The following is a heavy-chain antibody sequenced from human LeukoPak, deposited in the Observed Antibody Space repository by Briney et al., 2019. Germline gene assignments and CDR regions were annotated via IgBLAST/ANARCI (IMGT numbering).Heavy chain of an antibody. CDR1: GGSLSGFY. CDR3: ARDVVAVPGSDNWFDP. D-gene: IGHD6-19*01. Sequence: PSETLSLTCTVSGGSLSGFYWSWIRQSPRLGLEWIGLTYSDGSTMYNPSLTSRVTISVDTSKNQISLRLTPVTAADTAIYYCARDVVAVPGSDNWFDPWGQGTLVTVSS. J-gene: IGHJ5*02. CDR2: TYSDGST. V-gene: IGHV4-59*01.